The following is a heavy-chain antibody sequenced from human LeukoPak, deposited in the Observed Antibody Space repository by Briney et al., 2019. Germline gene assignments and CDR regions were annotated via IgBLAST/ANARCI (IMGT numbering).Heavy chain of an antibody. CDR2: IDSSSTYT. V-gene: IGHV3-11*05. D-gene: IGHD6-13*01. Sequence: GGSLRLSCAASGFTFSDYYMSWIRQAPGKGLEWISYIDSSSTYTNYADSVKGRLTISRDNAKNSLYLQMNSLRAEDTAVYYCAREAAAGGYPWGQGTLVTVSS. J-gene: IGHJ5*02. CDR1: GFTFSDYY. CDR3: AREAAAGGYP.